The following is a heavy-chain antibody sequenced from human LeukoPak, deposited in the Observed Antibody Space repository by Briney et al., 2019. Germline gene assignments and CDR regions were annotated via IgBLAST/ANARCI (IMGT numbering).Heavy chain of an antibody. CDR3: AREGSDGYLFDY. J-gene: IGHJ4*02. Sequence: SQTLSLTCAISGDSVSSNSTTWDWIRQSPPRGLEWLGRTYYRSKWYNDYAVSVKSRVTINPDTSKNQFSLQLNSVTPEDTAVYYCAREGSDGYLFDYWGQGSLVIVSS. CDR2: TYYRSKWYN. CDR1: GDSVSSNSTT. V-gene: IGHV6-1*01. D-gene: IGHD3-16*01.